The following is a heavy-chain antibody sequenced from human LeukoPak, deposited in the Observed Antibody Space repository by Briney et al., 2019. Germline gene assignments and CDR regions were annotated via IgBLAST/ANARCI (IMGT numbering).Heavy chain of an antibody. J-gene: IGHJ3*01. Sequence: GGSLRLSCAASGFTFDDYAMHWVRQAPGKGLEWVSLISWDGGSTYYADSVKGRFTISRDNSKNSLYLQMNSLRAEDTALYYCAKDRGGCANGVCYTLGAFDVWGHGTMVTVSS. CDR3: AKDRGGCANGVCYTLGAFDV. CDR1: GFTFDDYA. CDR2: ISWDGGST. D-gene: IGHD2-8*01. V-gene: IGHV3-43D*04.